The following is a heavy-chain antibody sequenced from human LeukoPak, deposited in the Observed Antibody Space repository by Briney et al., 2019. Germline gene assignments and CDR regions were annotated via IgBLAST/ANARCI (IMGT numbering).Heavy chain of an antibody. CDR3: ARTTSGMATSSFWYFDY. D-gene: IGHD5-24*01. J-gene: IGHJ4*02. Sequence: SETLSLTCTVSGGSISSYYWSWIRQPPGKGLEWIGEINHSGSTNYNPSLKSRVTISVDTSKNQFSLKLSSVTAADTAVYYCARTTSGMATSSFWYFDYWGQGTLVTVSS. V-gene: IGHV4-34*01. CDR2: INHSGST. CDR1: GGSISSYY.